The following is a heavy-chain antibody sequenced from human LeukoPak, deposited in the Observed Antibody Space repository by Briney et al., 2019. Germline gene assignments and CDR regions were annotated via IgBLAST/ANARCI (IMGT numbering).Heavy chain of an antibody. CDR1: GGSFSGCY. Sequence: SETLSLTCAVYGGSFSGCYWSWIRQAPGKGLEWIGEINHSGSTNYNPSLKSRVTISVDTSKNQFSLKLSSVTAADTAVYYCARRQYSNYYYYYGMDVWGQGTTVTVSS. CDR2: INHSGST. V-gene: IGHV4-34*01. J-gene: IGHJ6*02. D-gene: IGHD4-11*01. CDR3: ARRQYSNYYYYYGMDV.